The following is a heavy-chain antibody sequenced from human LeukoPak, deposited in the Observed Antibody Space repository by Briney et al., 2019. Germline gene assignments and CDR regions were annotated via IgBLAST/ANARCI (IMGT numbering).Heavy chain of an antibody. V-gene: IGHV1-69*13. CDR3: ARSRIVGATVLPFDY. CDR2: IIPIFGTA. CDR1: GGTFSSYA. J-gene: IGHJ4*02. D-gene: IGHD1-26*01. Sequence: SVTVSCKASGGTFSSYAISWVRQAPGQGLEWMGGIIPIFGTANYAQKFQGRVTITADESTSTAYMELSSLRSEDTAVYYCARSRIVGATVLPFDYWGQGTLVTVSS.